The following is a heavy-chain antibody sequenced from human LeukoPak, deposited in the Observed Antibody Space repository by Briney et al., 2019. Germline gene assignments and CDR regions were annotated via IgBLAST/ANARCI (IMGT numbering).Heavy chain of an antibody. CDR3: AREQQLVPPYYYYYMDV. J-gene: IGHJ6*03. V-gene: IGHV4-38-2*02. CDR2: IYHSGST. CDR1: GYSISSGYY. Sequence: PSETLSLTCAVSGYSISSGYYWGWIRQPPGKGLEWIGSIYHSGSTYYNPSLKSRVTISVDTSKNQFSLKLSSVTAADMAVYYCAREQQLVPPYYYYYMDVWGKGTTVTVSS. D-gene: IGHD6-13*01.